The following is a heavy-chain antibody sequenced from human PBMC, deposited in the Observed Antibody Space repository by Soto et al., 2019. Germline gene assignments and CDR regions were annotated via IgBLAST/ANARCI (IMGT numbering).Heavy chain of an antibody. CDR2: ISAYNGNT. CDR3: ARDLARTIFGVVTSHRYYYYGMDV. V-gene: IGHV1-18*04. CDR1: GYTFTSYG. J-gene: IGHJ6*02. Sequence: ASVKVSCKASGYTFTSYGISWVRQAPGRGLEWMGWISAYNGNTNYAQKLQGRVTMTTDTSTSTAYMELRSLRSDDTAVYYCARDLARTIFGVVTSHRYYYYGMDVCGQGTTVTVSS. D-gene: IGHD3-3*01.